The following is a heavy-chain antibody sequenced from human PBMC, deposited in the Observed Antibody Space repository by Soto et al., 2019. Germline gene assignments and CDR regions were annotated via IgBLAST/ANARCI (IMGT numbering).Heavy chain of an antibody. CDR3: ARGRYCLTGRCFPNWFDS. Sequence: SETLSLTYSVSGDSISNLDYFWAWIRQPPGQALEYIGYIYKSATTYYNPSFESRVAISVDTSKSQFSLNVTSVTAADTAVYFCARGRYCLTGRCFPNWFDSWGQGALVTVSS. D-gene: IGHD7-27*01. CDR1: GDSISNLDYF. J-gene: IGHJ5*01. CDR2: IYKSATT. V-gene: IGHV4-30-4*01.